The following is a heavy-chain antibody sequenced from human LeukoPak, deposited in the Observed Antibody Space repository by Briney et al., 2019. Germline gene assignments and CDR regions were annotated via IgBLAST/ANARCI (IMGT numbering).Heavy chain of an antibody. Sequence: GGALLISCKGSGYIFTSYWIGWVRQMPGKGLEGMGIIYPGDSDTRYSPTFQGQVTISADRSISTAYQQWSILNASDTATYYCARLPFNGPFDLWGQGTMVTVSS. CDR2: IYPGDSDT. V-gene: IGHV5-51*01. CDR1: GYIFTSYW. CDR3: ARLPFNGPFDL. D-gene: IGHD4-17*01. J-gene: IGHJ3*01.